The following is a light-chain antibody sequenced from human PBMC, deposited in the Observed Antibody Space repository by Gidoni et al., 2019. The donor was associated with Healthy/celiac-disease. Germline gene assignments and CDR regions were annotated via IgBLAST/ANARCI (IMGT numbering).Light chain of an antibody. V-gene: IGKV3-15*01. CDR3: QQYNNWPPTWT. CDR2: GAS. Sequence: ELVLPQSPATLSVSPGARATLSCRASQSVSSNLAWYQQQPGQAPRPLIYGASTRATGIPARFSGSGSGTEFTLTISSLQSEDFAVYYCQQYNNWPPTWTFGQGTKVEIK. J-gene: IGKJ1*01. CDR1: QSVSSN.